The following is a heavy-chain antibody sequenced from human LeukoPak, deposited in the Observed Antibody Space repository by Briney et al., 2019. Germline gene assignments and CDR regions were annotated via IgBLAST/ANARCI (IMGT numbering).Heavy chain of an antibody. D-gene: IGHD6-13*01. V-gene: IGHV3-43*01. J-gene: IGHJ4*02. CDR3: AKGTRAAAGTDPHLDY. Sequence: PGGSLRLSCAASGFTFSSYSMNWVRQAPGKGLEWVSLISWDGGSTYYADSVKGRFTISRDNSKNSLYLQMNSLRTEDTALYYCAKGTRAAAGTDPHLDYWGQGTLVTVSS. CDR2: ISWDGGST. CDR1: GFTFSSYS.